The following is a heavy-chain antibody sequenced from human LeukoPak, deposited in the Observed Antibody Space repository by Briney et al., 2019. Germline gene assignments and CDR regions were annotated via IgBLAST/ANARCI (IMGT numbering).Heavy chain of an antibody. CDR1: GFTFSNYA. CDR2: ISGSDGST. D-gene: IGHD6-19*01. Sequence: GGSLRLSCAASGFTFSNYAMSWVRQAPGKGLEWVSAISGSDGSTYYADSVKGRFTISRDNSKNTLYLQMNSLRAEDTAVYYCAKGLKAVSVVAGAFYYYYYMDVWGKGTTVTVSS. V-gene: IGHV3-23*01. CDR3: AKGLKAVSVVAGAFYYYYYMDV. J-gene: IGHJ6*03.